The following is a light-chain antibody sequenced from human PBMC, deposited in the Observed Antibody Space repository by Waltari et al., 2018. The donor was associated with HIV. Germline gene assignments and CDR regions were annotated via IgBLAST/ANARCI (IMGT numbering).Light chain of an antibody. CDR3: CSYAGSSNLV. Sequence: QSALTQPASVSASPGQSITISCTGTSSDVGSYNLVSWYQQHPGKAPKLMIFEVSKRPSGVSYRFSGSKSGNTASLTISGLRTEDEADYYCCSYAGSSNLVFGGGTKLTVL. CDR2: EVS. J-gene: IGLJ2*01. V-gene: IGLV2-23*02. CDR1: SSDVGSYNL.